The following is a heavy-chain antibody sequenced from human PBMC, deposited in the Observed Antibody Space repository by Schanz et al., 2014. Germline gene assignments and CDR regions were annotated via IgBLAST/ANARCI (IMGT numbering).Heavy chain of an antibody. CDR2: IIPIHGIV. J-gene: IGHJ3*02. V-gene: IGHV1-69*04. Sequence: GPEVKKPGASVTVSCKASGYDFHIYAYSWVRQAPGQGLEWMGRIIPIHGIVNYAQRFQDRVRITADKSTSTAYMELSSLRSDDTAVYYCARGGGPEDVFDIWGQGTILTVSS. CDR3: ARGGGPEDVFDI. D-gene: IGHD5-12*01. CDR1: GYDFHIYA.